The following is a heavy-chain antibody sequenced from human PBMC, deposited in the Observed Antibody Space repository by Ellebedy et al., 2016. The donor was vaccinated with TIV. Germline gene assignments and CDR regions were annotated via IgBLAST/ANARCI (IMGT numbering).Heavy chain of an antibody. CDR3: ATTEGAVSYYYYGMDV. V-gene: IGHV1-8*01. D-gene: IGHD2-8*01. CDR1: GYTFTSYD. Sequence: ASVKVSCKASGYTFTSYDINWVRQATGQGLEWMGWMNPNSGNTGYAQKFRGRVTMTRNTSISTAYMELNSLSSEDTAVYYCATTEGAVSYYYYGMDVWGQGTTVTVSS. CDR2: MNPNSGNT. J-gene: IGHJ6*02.